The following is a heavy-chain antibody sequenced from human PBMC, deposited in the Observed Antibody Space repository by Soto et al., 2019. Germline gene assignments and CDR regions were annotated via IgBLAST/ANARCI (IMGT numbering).Heavy chain of an antibody. CDR2: IKTKPGDGTI. J-gene: IGHJ4*02. D-gene: IGHD3-16*01. Sequence: PRGSLRLSCAASGLIFSNVWMTWVSHAPEKGMEWVCRIKTKPGDGTIDYAAPVRSRFTMTRDDSKNTLYPQMTSLAPDCAGVDYGTSSNLGVDFWGPGTLVTVSS. V-gene: IGHV3-15*01. CDR1: GLIFSNVW. CDR3: TSSNLGVDF.